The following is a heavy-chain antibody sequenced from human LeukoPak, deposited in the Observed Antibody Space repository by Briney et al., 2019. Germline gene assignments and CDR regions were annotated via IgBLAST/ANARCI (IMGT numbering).Heavy chain of an antibody. CDR2: IIPIFGTA. CDR1: GGTFSSYA. Sequence: SVKVSCKASGGTFSSYAISWVRQAPGQGLEWMGGIIPIFGTANYAQKFQGRVTITADESTSTAYMELSSLRSEDTAVYYCAVWFGELGYFDYWGQGSLVTVSS. D-gene: IGHD3-10*01. CDR3: AVWFGELGYFDY. V-gene: IGHV1-69*01. J-gene: IGHJ4*02.